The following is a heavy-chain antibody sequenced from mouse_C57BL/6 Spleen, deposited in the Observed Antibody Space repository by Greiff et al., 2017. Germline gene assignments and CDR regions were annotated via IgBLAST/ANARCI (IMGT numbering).Heavy chain of an antibody. V-gene: IGHV1-7*01. Sequence: QVQLKQSGAELAKPGASVKLSCKASGYTFTSYWMHWVKQRPGQGLEWIGYINPSSGYTKYNQKFKDKATLTADKSSSTAYMQLSSLTYEDSAVYYCARRDYSNYDAMDYWGQGTSVTVSS. J-gene: IGHJ4*01. CDR1: GYTFTSYW. D-gene: IGHD2-5*01. CDR3: ARRDYSNYDAMDY. CDR2: INPSSGYT.